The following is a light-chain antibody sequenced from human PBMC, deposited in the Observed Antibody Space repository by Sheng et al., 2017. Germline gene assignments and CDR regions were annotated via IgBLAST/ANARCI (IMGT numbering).Light chain of an antibody. CDR1: SSDVGGYNY. J-gene: IGLJ2*01. Sequence: QSALTQPASVSGSHGQSITISCTGTSSDVGGYNYVSWYQQHPGKAPKLMIYAVSKRPSGVSNRFSGSKSGNTASLTISGLQAEDEADYYCSSYTSSSTVVFGGGTKLTVL. CDR2: AVS. CDR3: SSYTSSSTVV. V-gene: IGLV2-14*01.